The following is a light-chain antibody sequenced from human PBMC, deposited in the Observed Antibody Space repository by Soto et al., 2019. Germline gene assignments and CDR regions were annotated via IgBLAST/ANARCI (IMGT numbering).Light chain of an antibody. CDR3: QQFTTWTRDT. J-gene: IGKJ1*01. CDR2: GAS. V-gene: IGKV3-15*01. Sequence: NVISKSPATLSVSPGERATLSCRASQGISSNLAWYQQKPGQAPRLLIYGASIRATGVPARFSGGGSGTEFTLTITSLQSEDFAVYYCQQFTTWTRDTFGHGTKVDIK. CDR1: QGISSN.